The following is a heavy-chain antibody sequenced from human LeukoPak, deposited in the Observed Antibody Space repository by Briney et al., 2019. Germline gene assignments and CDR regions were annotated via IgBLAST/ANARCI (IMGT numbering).Heavy chain of an antibody. V-gene: IGHV4-38-2*02. CDR3: ARAPWRYQLLQENYYMDV. D-gene: IGHD2-2*01. J-gene: IGHJ6*03. Sequence: SETLSLTCTVSGYSISSGYYWGWIRQPPGKGLQWIGSIYHSGSTYYNPSLKSRVTISVDTSKNQFSLKLSSVTAADTAVYYCARAPWRYQLLQENYYMDVWGKGTTVTVSS. CDR2: IYHSGST. CDR1: GYSISSGYY.